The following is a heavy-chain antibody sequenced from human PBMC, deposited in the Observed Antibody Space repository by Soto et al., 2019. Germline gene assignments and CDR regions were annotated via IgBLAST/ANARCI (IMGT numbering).Heavy chain of an antibody. CDR3: ARDSGTYYDFLTGYRGTPDW. J-gene: IGHJ4*02. D-gene: IGHD3-9*01. V-gene: IGHV3-21*01. Sequence: ESVGGLVKPGGSLRLSYAASGFTFSSYSMNWVRQAPGKGLEWVSLISSSGSYIYYADSVKGRFTISRDNAKNSLFLQMNSLRAEDTAVYYCARDSGTYYDFLTGYRGTPDWWGQGTLVTVSS. CDR1: GFTFSSYS. CDR2: ISSSGSYI.